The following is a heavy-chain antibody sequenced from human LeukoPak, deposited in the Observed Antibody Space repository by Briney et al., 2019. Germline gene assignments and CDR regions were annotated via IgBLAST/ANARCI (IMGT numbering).Heavy chain of an antibody. Sequence: GASVTVSCKVSGYTLTELSMHWVRQAPGKGLEWMGGFDPEDGETIYAQKFQGRVTMTEDTSTDTAYMELSSLRSEDTAVYYCATGDILTGYTNFDYWGQGTLVTVSS. D-gene: IGHD3-9*01. CDR2: FDPEDGET. CDR1: GYTLTELS. CDR3: ATGDILTGYTNFDY. J-gene: IGHJ4*02. V-gene: IGHV1-24*01.